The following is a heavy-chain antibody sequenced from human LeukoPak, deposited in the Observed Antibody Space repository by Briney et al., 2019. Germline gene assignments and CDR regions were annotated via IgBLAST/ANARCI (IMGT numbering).Heavy chain of an antibody. Sequence: ASVKVSCKASGYTFTGYYMHWVRQAPGQGLEWMGWINPNSGGTNYAQKFQGRVTMTRDTSISTAYMELSRLRSDDTAVYYCARALTITFGGVIVYYFDYWGQGTLVTVSS. J-gene: IGHJ4*02. V-gene: IGHV1-2*02. D-gene: IGHD3-16*02. CDR1: GYTFTGYY. CDR2: INPNSGGT. CDR3: ARALTITFGGVIVYYFDY.